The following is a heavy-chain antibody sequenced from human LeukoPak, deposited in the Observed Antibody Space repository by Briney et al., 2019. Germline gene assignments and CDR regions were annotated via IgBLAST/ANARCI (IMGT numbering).Heavy chain of an antibody. Sequence: SETLSLTCTVSGGSISSGDYYWSWIRQPPGKGLEWIGYIYYSGSTYYNPSLKSRVTISVDTSKNQFSLKLSSVTAADTAVYYCARAPLLRSFYYFDYWGQGTLVTVSS. J-gene: IGHJ4*02. D-gene: IGHD3-9*01. V-gene: IGHV4-30-4*08. CDR3: ARAPLLRSFYYFDY. CDR2: IYYSGST. CDR1: GGSISSGDYY.